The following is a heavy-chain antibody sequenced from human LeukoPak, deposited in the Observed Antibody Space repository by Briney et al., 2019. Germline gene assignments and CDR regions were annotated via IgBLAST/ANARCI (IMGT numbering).Heavy chain of an antibody. D-gene: IGHD3-3*01. V-gene: IGHV4-34*01. CDR2: INHSGST. Sequence: PSETLSLTCAVYGGSFSGYYWSWIRQPPGKGLEWIGEINHSGSTNYNPSLKSRVTISVDTSKNQFSLKLSSVTAADTAVYYCAREAYYDFWSCYYFPRSSVYYFDHWGQGTLVTVSS. CDR1: GGSFSGYY. CDR3: AREAYYDFWSCYYFPRSSVYYFDH. J-gene: IGHJ4*02.